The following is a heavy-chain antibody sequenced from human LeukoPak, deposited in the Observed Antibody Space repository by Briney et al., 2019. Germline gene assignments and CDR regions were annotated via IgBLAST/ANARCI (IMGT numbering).Heavy chain of an antibody. CDR1: GFTFSGYS. J-gene: IGHJ4*02. Sequence: GGSLRLSCVGSGFTFSGYSMNWVRQAPGKGLEWVSSISSSTSYIHYADSVRGRFTISRDNSKSTLYLQMNSLRAEDTAVYYCARRAPSGSHDYWGQGTLVTVSS. D-gene: IGHD3-10*01. CDR3: ARRAPSGSHDY. CDR2: ISSSTSYI. V-gene: IGHV3-21*04.